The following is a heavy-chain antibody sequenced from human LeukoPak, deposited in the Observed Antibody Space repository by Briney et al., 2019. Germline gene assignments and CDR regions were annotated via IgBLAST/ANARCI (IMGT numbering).Heavy chain of an antibody. CDR3: ARSRNGNYFDS. CDR2: ISSDSSTI. CDR1: GFTFGSYS. J-gene: IGHJ4*02. D-gene: IGHD2-8*01. V-gene: IGHV3-48*02. Sequence: GGSLRLSCAASGFTFGSYSVNWVRQAPGEGLGLVTYISSDSSTIYYAASVKGRFTISSDNAKNPLYLQMNSLRDEDTAVYYCARSRNGNYFDSWGQGTMVTVSS.